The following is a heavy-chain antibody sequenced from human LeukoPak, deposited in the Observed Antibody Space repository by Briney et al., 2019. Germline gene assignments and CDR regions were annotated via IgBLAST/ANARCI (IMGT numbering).Heavy chain of an antibody. V-gene: IGHV4-34*01. CDR3: ARKGSPGSGYYRRAFDI. Sequence: SWIRQPPGKGLEWIGEINHSGSTNYNPSLKSRVTISVDTSKNQFSLKLSSVTAADTAVYYCARKGSPGSGYYRRAFDIWGQGTMVTVSS. CDR2: INHSGST. J-gene: IGHJ3*02. D-gene: IGHD3-22*01.